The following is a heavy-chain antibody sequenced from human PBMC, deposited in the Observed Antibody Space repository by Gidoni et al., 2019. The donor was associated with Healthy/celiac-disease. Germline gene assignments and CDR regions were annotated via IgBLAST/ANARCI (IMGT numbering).Heavy chain of an antibody. CDR3: ARAKARSSSWYMHNWFDP. Sequence: QVQLQQWGAGPLKPSETLSITCAAYGGSFSGYDWSWIRQPPGKGLEWIGEINHSGSTNYNPSLKSRVTISVDPSKNQFSLKLSSVTAADTAVYYCARAKARSSSWYMHNWFDPWGQGTLVTVSS. V-gene: IGHV4-34*01. J-gene: IGHJ5*02. CDR1: GGSFSGYD. CDR2: INHSGST. D-gene: IGHD6-13*01.